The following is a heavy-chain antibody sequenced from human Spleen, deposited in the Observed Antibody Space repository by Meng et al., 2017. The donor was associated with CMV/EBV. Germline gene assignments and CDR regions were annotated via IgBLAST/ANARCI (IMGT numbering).Heavy chain of an antibody. CDR2: ITGSGTGT. Sequence: GGSPRLSCAASGFTFSSYAMSWVRQAPGKGLEWISGITGSGTGTYYADSVKGRFTISRDNSKNTLYLQMNSLRAEDTAVYYCAKAGSSSSYSSSWYNALDFWGQGTLVTVSS. D-gene: IGHD6-13*01. V-gene: IGHV3-23*01. CDR3: AKAGSSSSYSSSWYNALDF. J-gene: IGHJ4*02. CDR1: GFTFSSYA.